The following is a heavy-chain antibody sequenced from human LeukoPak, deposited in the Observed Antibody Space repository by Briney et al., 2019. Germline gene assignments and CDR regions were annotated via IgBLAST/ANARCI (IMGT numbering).Heavy chain of an antibody. Sequence: PSETLSLTCVVSGYSISSGYLWGWIRLPPGKGLEWIGSIHHGGSSYYNPSLKSRVTISVDTSKNQFSLKLSSVTAADTAVYYCARGLDGMVRGIITQYYFDYWGQGTLVTVSS. CDR1: GYSISSGYL. V-gene: IGHV4-38-2*01. D-gene: IGHD3-10*01. CDR2: IHHGGSS. CDR3: ARGLDGMVRGIITQYYFDY. J-gene: IGHJ4*02.